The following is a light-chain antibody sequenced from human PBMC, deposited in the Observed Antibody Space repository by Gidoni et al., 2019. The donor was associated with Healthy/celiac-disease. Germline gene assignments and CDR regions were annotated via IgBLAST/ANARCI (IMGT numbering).Light chain of an antibody. J-gene: IGKJ1*01. CDR1: QSVLYSSNNKNY. CDR3: QQYYSTPWT. CDR2: WAS. V-gene: IGKV4-1*01. Sequence: DIVMTQSPDSLAVSLGERATINCKSSQSVLYSSNNKNYLAWYQQKPGQPPKLLIYWASPRESGVPDRFSGSGSGTDFTRTISSLQAEDVAVYYCQQYYSTPWTCGQGTKVEIK.